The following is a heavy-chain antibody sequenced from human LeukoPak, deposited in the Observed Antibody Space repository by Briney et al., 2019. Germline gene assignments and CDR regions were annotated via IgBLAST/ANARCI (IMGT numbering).Heavy chain of an antibody. Sequence: SETLSLTCTVSGGSLSTYYWTWIRQPPGKGLEWIGYIHYSGSTNYNPSLKSRVTISVDTSKNQFSLKLSSVTAADTAVYYCARVWGVTDFYDSRGAFDIWGQGTMVTVSS. CDR1: GGSLSTYY. J-gene: IGHJ3*02. D-gene: IGHD3-22*01. V-gene: IGHV4-59*01. CDR3: ARVWGVTDFYDSRGAFDI. CDR2: IHYSGST.